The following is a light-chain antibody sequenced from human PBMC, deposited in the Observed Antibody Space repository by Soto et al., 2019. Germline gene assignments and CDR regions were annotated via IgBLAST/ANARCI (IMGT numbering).Light chain of an antibody. V-gene: IGLV1-51*01. CDR2: DNN. Sequence: QSVLTQPPSVSADPGQKVTISCSGSSSNIGNNYVSWYQHLPGTAPKVLIYDNNKRPSGIPDRFSGSKSGTSATLGITGLQTGDEGDYYCGTWDTSLSAVVFGGGTKLTVL. J-gene: IGLJ2*01. CDR3: GTWDTSLSAVV. CDR1: SSNIGNNY.